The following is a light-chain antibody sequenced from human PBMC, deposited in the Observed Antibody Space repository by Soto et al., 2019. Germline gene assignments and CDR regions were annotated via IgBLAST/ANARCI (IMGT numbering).Light chain of an antibody. J-gene: IGLJ3*02. CDR1: NSNIGAGYE. CDR2: ANR. Sequence: QSVLTQPPSVSGAPGQKVTISCTGSNSNIGAGYEVHWYQQVPGTAPKLLIYANRIRPSGVPDRFSASTAGTSASLAITGLQAEYEADYYCQSYDTSLSSVFGGGTKLTVL. CDR3: QSYDTSLSSV. V-gene: IGLV1-40*01.